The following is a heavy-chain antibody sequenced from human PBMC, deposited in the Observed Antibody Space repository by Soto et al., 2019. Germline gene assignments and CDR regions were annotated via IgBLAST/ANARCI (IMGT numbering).Heavy chain of an antibody. V-gene: IGHV4-61*08. Sequence: SETLSLTCTVSGGSISSGDYYWSWIRQPPGKGLEWIGYIYYTGSTNYNPSLKSRVTMSVDTSKNQFSLKLSSVTAADTAVYYCARASGCSGDSCAFDPWGQGTLVTVSS. CDR2: IYYTGST. CDR1: GGSISSGDYY. CDR3: ARASGCSGDSCAFDP. J-gene: IGHJ5*02. D-gene: IGHD2-15*01.